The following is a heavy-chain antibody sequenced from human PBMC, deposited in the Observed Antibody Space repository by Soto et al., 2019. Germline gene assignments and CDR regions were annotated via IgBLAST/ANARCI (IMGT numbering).Heavy chain of an antibody. V-gene: IGHV3-30*18. CDR2: ISYDGSNK. Sequence: QVQLVESGGGVVQPGRSLRLSCAASGFTFSSYGIHWVRQAPGKGLEWVAVISYDGSNKYYADSVKGRFTISRDNSKNTLYLQMNSLRAEDTAVYYCAKGGYDSSGYWGYFDLWGRGTLVTVSS. D-gene: IGHD3-22*01. CDR3: AKGGYDSSGYWGYFDL. J-gene: IGHJ2*01. CDR1: GFTFSSYG.